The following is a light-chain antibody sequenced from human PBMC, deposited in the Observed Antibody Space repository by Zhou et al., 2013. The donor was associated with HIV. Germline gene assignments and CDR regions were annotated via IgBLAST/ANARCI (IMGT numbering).Light chain of an antibody. V-gene: IGKV3-11*01. CDR1: QSIGIN. CDR2: GAS. J-gene: IGKJ4*01. Sequence: EIVMTQSPATLSVSPGERATLSCRASQSIGINVAWYQQKLGQVPKLLIFGASARATGIPARFSGSGSGTDFTLTISSLEPEDFAVYYCQQRSNWLTFGGGTKVEIK. CDR3: QQRSNWLT.